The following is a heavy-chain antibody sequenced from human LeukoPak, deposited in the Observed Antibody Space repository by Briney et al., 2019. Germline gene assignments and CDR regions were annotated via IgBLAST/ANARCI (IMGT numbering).Heavy chain of an antibody. J-gene: IGHJ4*02. V-gene: IGHV3-30*19. CDR1: GFTFSSYG. Sequence: GGSLRLSCAASGFTFSSYGMHWVRQAPGKGLEWVAVISYDGSNKYYADSVKGRFTISRDNSKNTLYLQMNSLRAEDTAVYYCARVTSAVAGTTFDYWGQGTLVTVSS. D-gene: IGHD6-19*01. CDR2: ISYDGSNK. CDR3: ARVTSAVAGTTFDY.